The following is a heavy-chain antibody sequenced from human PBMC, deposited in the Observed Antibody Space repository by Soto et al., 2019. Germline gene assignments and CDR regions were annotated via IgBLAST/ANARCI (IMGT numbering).Heavy chain of an antibody. CDR3: ARAPVVITRSYFER. Sequence: PSETLSLTCTFSGGFFTNFYWSWVRQPPGKGLEWIGYISDSGNTNYNPSLKSRVSISLDTSKKQLSLKLTSVTAADTAVYFCARAPVVITRSYFERWGQGTPVSVPS. CDR2: ISDSGNT. V-gene: IGHV4-59*01. J-gene: IGHJ4*02. CDR1: GGFFTNFY. D-gene: IGHD2-21*01.